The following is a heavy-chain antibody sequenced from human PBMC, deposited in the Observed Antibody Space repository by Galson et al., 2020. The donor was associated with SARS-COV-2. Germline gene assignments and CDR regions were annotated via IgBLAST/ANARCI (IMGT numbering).Heavy chain of an antibody. V-gene: IGHV3-30*18. CDR3: AKSLNSYGYYFYYFDY. CDR1: GFTLSSYG. Sequence: GGSLRLSCPASGFTLSSYGMHWVRQAPGKGLEWVAVISYDGSNKYYADSVKGRFTISRDNSKNTLYLQMNSLRAEDTAVYYCAKSLNSYGYYFYYFDYWGQGTLVTVSS. J-gene: IGHJ4*02. D-gene: IGHD5-18*01. CDR2: ISYDGSNK.